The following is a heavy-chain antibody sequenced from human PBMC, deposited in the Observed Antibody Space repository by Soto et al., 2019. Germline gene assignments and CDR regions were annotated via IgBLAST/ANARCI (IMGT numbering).Heavy chain of an antibody. V-gene: IGHV5-51*01. CDR3: ARLVGIAAADYDNWFDP. CDR1: GYSFTSYW. D-gene: IGHD6-13*01. Sequence: PGESLKISCKGSGYSFTSYWIGWVRQMPGKGLEWMGIIYPGDSDTRYSPSFQGQVTISADKSISTAYLQWSSLKASDTAMYYCARLVGIAAADYDNWFDPWGKGTTVTVSS. CDR2: IYPGDSDT. J-gene: IGHJ5*01.